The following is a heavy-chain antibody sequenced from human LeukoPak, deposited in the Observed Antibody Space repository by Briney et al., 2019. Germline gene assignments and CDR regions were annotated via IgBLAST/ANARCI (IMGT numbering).Heavy chain of an antibody. CDR1: GGSFSGYY. CDR3: ARDIHDYYDSSGYYDY. Sequence: PSETLSLTCAVYGGSFSGYYWSWIRQPPGKGLEWIGEINHSGSTNYNPSLKSRVTISVDTSKNQFSPKLSSVTAADTAVYYCARDIHDYYDSSGYYDYWGQGTLVTVSS. V-gene: IGHV4-34*01. J-gene: IGHJ4*02. CDR2: INHSGST. D-gene: IGHD3-22*01.